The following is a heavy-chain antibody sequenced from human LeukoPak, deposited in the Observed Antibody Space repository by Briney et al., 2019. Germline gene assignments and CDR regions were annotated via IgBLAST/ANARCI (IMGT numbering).Heavy chain of an antibody. CDR2: ISSSSSYI. CDR3: AREARYCSSTSCSKGYYYYYYMDV. CDR1: GFTFSSYS. D-gene: IGHD2-2*01. Sequence: GGSLRLSCAASGFTFSSYSMNWVRQAPGKGLEWVSSISSSSSYIYYADSVKGRFTISRDNAKNSLYLQMNSLRAEDTAVYYCAREARYCSSTSCSKGYYYYYYMDVWGKGTTVTVS. V-gene: IGHV3-21*01. J-gene: IGHJ6*03.